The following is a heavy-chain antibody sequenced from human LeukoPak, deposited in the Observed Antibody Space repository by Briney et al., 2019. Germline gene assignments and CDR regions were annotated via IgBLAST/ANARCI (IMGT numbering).Heavy chain of an antibody. V-gene: IGHV3-53*01. D-gene: IGHD2-2*01. Sequence: GGSLRLSCAASGFSVSSNYMSWVRQAPGKGLEWVSVLYSGGNTHYADSVNGRFTISRDNSKNTLYLQMNSLRAEDTAVYYCARRYCSTCPTGHSFDLWGQGTMVTVSS. J-gene: IGHJ3*01. CDR3: ARRYCSTCPTGHSFDL. CDR2: LYSGGNT. CDR1: GFSVSSNY.